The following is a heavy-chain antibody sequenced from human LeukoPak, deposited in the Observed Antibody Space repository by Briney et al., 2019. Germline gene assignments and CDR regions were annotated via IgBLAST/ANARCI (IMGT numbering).Heavy chain of an antibody. J-gene: IGHJ6*02. CDR2: INYSGST. CDR3: ARDRPRKYCSSTSCTHYGMDV. V-gene: IGHV4-39*07. D-gene: IGHD2-2*01. CDR1: GGSISSDTYY. Sequence: SETLSLTCTVSGGSISSDTYYWGWIRQPPGKGLEWIGSINYSGSTYYNASLKSRVTISVDTSRKQFSLNLASVTAADTAVYYCARDRPRKYCSSTSCTHYGMDVWGQGTTVTVSS.